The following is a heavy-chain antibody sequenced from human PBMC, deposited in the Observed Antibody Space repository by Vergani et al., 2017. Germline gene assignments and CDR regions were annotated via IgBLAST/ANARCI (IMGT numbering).Heavy chain of an antibody. CDR3: ASLAARNNAFDI. J-gene: IGHJ3*02. V-gene: IGHV4-34*01. CDR1: GGSFSGYY. D-gene: IGHD6-6*01. Sequence: QVQLQQWGAGLLKPSETLSLTCAVYGGSFSGYYWSWIRQPPGKGLEWIGEINHSGSTNYNPSLKSRVTISVDTSKNQFSLKLSSVTAADTAVYYCASLAARNNAFDIWGQGTMVTVSS. CDR2: INHSGST.